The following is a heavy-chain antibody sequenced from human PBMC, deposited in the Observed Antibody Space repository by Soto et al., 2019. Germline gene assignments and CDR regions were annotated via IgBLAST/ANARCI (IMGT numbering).Heavy chain of an antibody. CDR2: IYHSGST. D-gene: IGHD2-15*01. CDR3: ARGGVVVALFDY. Sequence: ASETRSRTCTVSGGSISSGGYSWSGIRQPPGKGLEWIGYIYHSGSTYYNPSLKSRVTISVDRSKNQFSLKLSSVTAADTAVYYCARGGVVVALFDYWGQGTLVTVSS. CDR1: GGSISSGGYS. J-gene: IGHJ4*02. V-gene: IGHV4-30-2*01.